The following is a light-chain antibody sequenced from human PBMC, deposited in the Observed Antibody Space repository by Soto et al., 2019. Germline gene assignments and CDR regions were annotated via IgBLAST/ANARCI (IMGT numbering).Light chain of an antibody. CDR1: QHISSY. CDR3: QQLNSYPRT. J-gene: IGKJ4*01. V-gene: IGKV1-9*01. Sequence: DIQLTQSPSFLSASVGDRVTITCRASQHISSYLAWYQQKPGKAPKLLIFAASTLQSGVPSRFSGSGAGTEFTLTISSLQSEDFATYYCQQLNSYPRTFGGGTKVEIK. CDR2: AAS.